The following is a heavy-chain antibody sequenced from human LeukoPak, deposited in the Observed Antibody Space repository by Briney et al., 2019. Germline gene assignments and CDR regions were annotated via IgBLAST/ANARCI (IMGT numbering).Heavy chain of an antibody. CDR1: GFTFSSYW. CDR2: IKQDGSEK. V-gene: IGHV3-7*01. J-gene: IGHJ3*02. CDR3: ARDLVDYGVAFDI. Sequence: PGGSLRLSCAASGFTFSSYWMTWVRQAPGKGLEWVANIKQDGSEKYYVDSMKGRFTISRDNAKKSLYLQMNSLRAEDTAVYYCARDLVDYGVAFDIWGQGTMVTVSS. D-gene: IGHD4-17*01.